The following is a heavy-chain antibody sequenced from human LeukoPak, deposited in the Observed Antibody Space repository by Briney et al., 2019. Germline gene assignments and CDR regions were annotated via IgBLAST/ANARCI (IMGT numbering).Heavy chain of an antibody. CDR1: GLTISSYS. D-gene: IGHD2-2*02. CDR2: ISSSSSYI. J-gene: IGHJ3*02. V-gene: IGHV3-21*01. Sequence: KPGGSLRLSCAASGLTISSYSMNWVRQAPGKGLEWVSSISSSSSYIYYADSVKGRFTISRDNAKNSLYLQMNSLRAEDTAVYYCAREACSSTSCYTLGDAFDIWGQGTMVTVSS. CDR3: AREACSSTSCYTLGDAFDI.